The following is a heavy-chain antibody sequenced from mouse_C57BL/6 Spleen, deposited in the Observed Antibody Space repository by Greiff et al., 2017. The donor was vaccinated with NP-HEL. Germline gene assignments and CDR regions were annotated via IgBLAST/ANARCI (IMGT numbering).Heavy chain of an antibody. V-gene: IGHV1-42*01. CDR3: ARSDDYDGRYFDY. D-gene: IGHD2-4*01. Sequence: VHVKQSGPELVKPGASVKISCKASGYSFTGYYMNWVKQSPEKSLEWIGEINPSTGGTTYNQKFKAKATLTVDKSSSTAYRQLKSLTSEDSAVYYCARSDDYDGRYFDYWGQGTTLTVSS. CDR2: INPSTGGT. J-gene: IGHJ2*01. CDR1: GYSFTGYY.